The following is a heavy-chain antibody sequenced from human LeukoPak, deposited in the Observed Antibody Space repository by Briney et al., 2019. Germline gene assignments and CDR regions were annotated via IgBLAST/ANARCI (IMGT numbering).Heavy chain of an antibody. D-gene: IGHD5-12*01. CDR2: ISYDGSNK. CDR3: ASGGYSGYDFYDAFDI. V-gene: IGHV3-30-3*01. J-gene: IGHJ3*02. Sequence: GGSLRLSCAASGFTFSSYAMHWVRQAPGKGLEWVAVISYDGSNKYYADSVKGRFTISRDNSKNTLYLQMNSLRAEDTAVYYCASGGYSGYDFYDAFDIWGQGTMVTVSS. CDR1: GFTFSSYA.